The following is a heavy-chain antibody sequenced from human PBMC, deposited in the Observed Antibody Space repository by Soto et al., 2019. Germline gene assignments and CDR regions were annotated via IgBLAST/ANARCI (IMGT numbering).Heavy chain of an antibody. CDR2: TSYDGSKK. CDR1: GFAFGTYG. CDR3: AKDRGLADPHYYGLDV. Sequence: GGSLRLSCAASGFAFGTYGMHWVRQAPGKGLEWVAVTSYDGSKKYYADSVKGRFTISRDNSNNTVYLQMNSLRLEDTAIYYCAKDRGLADPHYYGLDVWGQGTTVTVSS. J-gene: IGHJ6*02. D-gene: IGHD3-10*01. V-gene: IGHV3-30*18.